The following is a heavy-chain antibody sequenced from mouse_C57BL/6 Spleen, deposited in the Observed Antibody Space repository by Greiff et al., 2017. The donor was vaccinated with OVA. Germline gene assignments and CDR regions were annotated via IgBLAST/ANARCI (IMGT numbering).Heavy chain of an antibody. CDR2: IGPGSGST. J-gene: IGHJ2*01. CDR3: ARYGELGRQDY. D-gene: IGHD4-1*01. Sequence: VQLQQSGAELVKPGASVTISCQSSGFTFTDYFLNWVKQRPGQVLAWIGKIGPGSGSTYYNEKFKGKATLTANKSSSTAYMQLSSLTSEDSAVYFCARYGELGRQDYWGQGTTLTVSS. CDR1: GFTFTDYF. V-gene: IGHV1-77*01.